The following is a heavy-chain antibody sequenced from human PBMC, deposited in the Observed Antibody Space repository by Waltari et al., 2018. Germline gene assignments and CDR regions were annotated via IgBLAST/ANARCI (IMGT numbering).Heavy chain of an antibody. CDR2: INHDENT. D-gene: IGHD3-16*01. CDR1: XGSFSGYY. J-gene: IGHJ6*02. Sequence: QVXXXQWGAGLXKPXXTLSXTXAVYXGSFSGYYWXWIRQAPGKGLEWIGEINHDENTNYNPXLKSRVTISTXTSKNQVSVRLTSVTAAXTAVYYCAXKXAFXGAVLVRYGLDXWGQGTTVIVSS. CDR3: AXKXAFXGAVLVRYGLDX. V-gene: IGHV4-34*01.